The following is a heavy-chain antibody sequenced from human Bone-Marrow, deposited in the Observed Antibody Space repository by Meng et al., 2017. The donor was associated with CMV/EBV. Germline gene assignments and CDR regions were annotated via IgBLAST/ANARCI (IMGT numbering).Heavy chain of an antibody. D-gene: IGHD6-13*01. V-gene: IGHV1-46*01. CDR3: AFASYSSSLTPQFDP. Sequence: ASVKVSCKVSGYTFTSYYMHWVRQAPGQGLEWMGIINPSGGSTSYAQKFQGRVTMTRDTSTSTVYMELSSLRSEDTAVYYCAFASYSSSLTPQFDPWGQGTLVTVSS. J-gene: IGHJ5*02. CDR2: INPSGGST. CDR1: GYTFTSYY.